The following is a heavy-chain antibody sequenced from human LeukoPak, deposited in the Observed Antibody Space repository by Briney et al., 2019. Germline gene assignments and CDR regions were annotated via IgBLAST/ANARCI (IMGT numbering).Heavy chain of an antibody. CDR3: AKDYYGSSGSDPNWFDP. Sequence: GGSLRLSCAASGFTFDDYAMHWVRQAPGKGLEWVSGISWNSGSIGYADSVKGRFTISRDNAKNSLYLQMNSLRAEDTALYYCAKDYYGSSGSDPNWFDPWGQGTLVTVSS. CDR2: ISWNSGSI. V-gene: IGHV3-9*01. D-gene: IGHD3-22*01. J-gene: IGHJ5*02. CDR1: GFTFDDYA.